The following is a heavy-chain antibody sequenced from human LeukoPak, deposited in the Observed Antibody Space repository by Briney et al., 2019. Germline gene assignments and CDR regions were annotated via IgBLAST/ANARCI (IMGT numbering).Heavy chain of an antibody. D-gene: IGHD3-22*01. CDR3: ARRQSGYRDY. CDR2: LYHSGST. CDR1: GYSISSGYY. V-gene: IGHV4-38-2*01. Sequence: SETLSLTCAVSGYSISSGYYWGWIRQPPGRGLEWIGNLYHSGSTYYNPSLKSRVTISVDTSKNQFSLNLTSVTAADTAVYYCARRQSGYRDYWGQGTLVTVSS. J-gene: IGHJ4*02.